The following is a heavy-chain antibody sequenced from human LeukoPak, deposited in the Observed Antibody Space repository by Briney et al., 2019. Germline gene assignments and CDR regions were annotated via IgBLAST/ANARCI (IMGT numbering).Heavy chain of an antibody. CDR1: GYSFTNYW. D-gene: IGHD6-6*01. J-gene: IGHJ4*02. Sequence: GESLKISCKGSGYSFTNYWIAWVRQMPGKGLEWMGIIYPDDSDTRYSPSFQGQVTISADKSISTAYLQWSSLKASDTAMYYCARRPLAASHADYWGQGTLVTVSS. CDR3: ARRPLAASHADY. V-gene: IGHV5-51*01. CDR2: IYPDDSDT.